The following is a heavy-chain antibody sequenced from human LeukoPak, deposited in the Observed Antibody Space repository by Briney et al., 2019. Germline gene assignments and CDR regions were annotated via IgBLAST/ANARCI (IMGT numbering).Heavy chain of an antibody. V-gene: IGHV1-46*01. CDR1: GYTFTTYY. CDR3: AREPSESFRFDY. D-gene: IGHD1-26*01. CDR2: MKSNSGST. J-gene: IGHJ4*02. Sequence: ASVKVSCKASGYTFTTYYIHWVRQAPGQGLEWMGMMKSNSGSTTYTQQFQGRVTMTRDTSTSTVYMELSGLTSEDTAVYYCAREPSESFRFDYWGQGTLVTVSS.